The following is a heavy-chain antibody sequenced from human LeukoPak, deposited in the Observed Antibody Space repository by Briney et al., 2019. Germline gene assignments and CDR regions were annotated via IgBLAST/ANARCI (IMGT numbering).Heavy chain of an antibody. J-gene: IGHJ5*02. D-gene: IGHD1-7*01. CDR3: ARDHNNWNYGVIDL. CDR1: GFRFSDYY. Sequence: GGSLRLSCAASGFRFSDYYMSWIRQVPGRGLEWLSYISGNTPTIYYADSVKGRFTISRDNDKNSLYLHMDSLRAEDTAVYYCARDHNNWNYGVIDLWGQGTLVSVSS. CDR2: ISGNTPTI. V-gene: IGHV3-11*04.